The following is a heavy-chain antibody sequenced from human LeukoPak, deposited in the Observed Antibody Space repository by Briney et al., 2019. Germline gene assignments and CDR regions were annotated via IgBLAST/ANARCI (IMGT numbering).Heavy chain of an antibody. V-gene: IGHV4-59*01. J-gene: IGHJ4*02. CDR1: GGSISSYT. CDR3: AKRGAVGASNRGGREFDS. Sequence: SETLSLTCTVSGGSISSYTWSWLRQPPGKGLEWIGYVSYSGSTNYNTSLKSRVTMSVDTSKNQFSLTLSSVTAADTAVYYCAKRGAVGASNRGGREFDSWGQGTLVTVSS. D-gene: IGHD1-26*01. CDR2: VSYSGST.